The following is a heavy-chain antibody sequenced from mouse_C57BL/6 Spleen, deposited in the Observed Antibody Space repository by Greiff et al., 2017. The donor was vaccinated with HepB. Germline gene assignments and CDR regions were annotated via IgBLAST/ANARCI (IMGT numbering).Heavy chain of an antibody. CDR2: IYPGSGNT. D-gene: IGHD2-4*01. Sequence: VKVVESGAELVRPGASVKLSCKASGYTFTDYYINWVKQRPGQGLEWIARIYPGSGNTYYNEKFKGKATLTAEKSSSTAYMQLSSLTSEDSAVYFCARGYDYDWYFDVWGTGTTVTVSS. J-gene: IGHJ1*03. V-gene: IGHV1-76*01. CDR3: ARGYDYDWYFDV. CDR1: GYTFTDYY.